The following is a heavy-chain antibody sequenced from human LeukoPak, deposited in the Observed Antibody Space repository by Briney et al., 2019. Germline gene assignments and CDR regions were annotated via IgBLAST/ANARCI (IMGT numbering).Heavy chain of an antibody. CDR2: IRSDGST. Sequence: GGSLRLSCAASGFSFSSYAMSWVRQAPGKGLEWVSVIRSDGSTNHADSVKGRFTISRDNSKNTLYLQMNNLRAEDTAMYYCAREMYSGMYNDAFDIWGQGTKVTVSS. CDR1: GFSFSSYA. V-gene: IGHV3-23*01. J-gene: IGHJ3*02. CDR3: AREMYSGMYNDAFDI. D-gene: IGHD1-26*01.